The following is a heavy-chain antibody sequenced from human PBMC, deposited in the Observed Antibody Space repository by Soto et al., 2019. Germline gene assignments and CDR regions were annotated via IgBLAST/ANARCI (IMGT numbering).Heavy chain of an antibody. J-gene: IGHJ6*02. Sequence: PGGSLRLSCAASGFTFSSYAMSWVRQAPGKGLEWVSAISGSGGSTYYADSVKGRFTISRDNFKNTLYLQMNSLRAEDTAVYYCAKDPPVLAVAGSPGDVWGQGTTSTVSS. CDR1: GFTFSSYA. V-gene: IGHV3-23*01. D-gene: IGHD6-19*01. CDR2: ISGSGGST. CDR3: AKDPPVLAVAGSPGDV.